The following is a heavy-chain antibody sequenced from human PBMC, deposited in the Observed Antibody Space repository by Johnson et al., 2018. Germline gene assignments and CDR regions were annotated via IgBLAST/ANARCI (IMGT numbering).Heavy chain of an antibody. CDR1: GFTFSIYN. CDR3: ARWHRSGYPYGMDG. D-gene: IGHD3-22*01. J-gene: IGHJ6*02. V-gene: IGHV3-48*02. Sequence: VQLVQSGGGLVQPGGSLRLSCAASGFTFSIYNMNWVRQAPGTGLEWVSYISSGSSTIYYADSVKGRFTISRDTAHNSLYLQMNSLRDVDTAVYYRARWHRSGYPYGMDGWGQGTTGTVAS. CDR2: ISSGSSTI.